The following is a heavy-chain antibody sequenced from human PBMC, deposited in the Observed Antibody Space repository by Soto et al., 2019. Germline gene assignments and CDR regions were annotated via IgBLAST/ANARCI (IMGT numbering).Heavy chain of an antibody. V-gene: IGHV1-46*03. Sequence: QVQLVQSGAEVKKPGASVKVSCKASGYTFTSYYMHWVRQAPGQGLEWMGIINPSGGSTSYAQKFPGRVTMTRDTSTSTVYMELSSLRSEDTAVYYCARPTLGYCSGGSGYSELDYWGQGTLVTVSS. J-gene: IGHJ4*02. CDR3: ARPTLGYCSGGSGYSELDY. D-gene: IGHD2-15*01. CDR2: INPSGGST. CDR1: GYTFTSYY.